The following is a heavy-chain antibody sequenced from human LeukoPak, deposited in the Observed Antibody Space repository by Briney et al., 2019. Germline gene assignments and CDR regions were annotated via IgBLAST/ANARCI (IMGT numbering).Heavy chain of an antibody. D-gene: IGHD2-2*01. CDR3: ARDHRPQVVPAAVDFDY. J-gene: IGHJ4*02. CDR2: IWYDRSNK. CDR1: GFTFSSYG. V-gene: IGHV3-33*01. Sequence: GGALRLSCAASGFTFSSYGMHWVRQAPGKGLEGVAVIWYDRSNKYYADSVKGRFTISRDNSKNTLYLQMNSLRAEDTAVYYCARDHRPQVVPAAVDFDYWGQGTLVTVSS.